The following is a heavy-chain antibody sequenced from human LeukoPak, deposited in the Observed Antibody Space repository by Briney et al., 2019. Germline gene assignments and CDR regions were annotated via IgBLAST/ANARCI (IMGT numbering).Heavy chain of an antibody. V-gene: IGHV1-69*13. CDR2: IIPIFGTA. D-gene: IGHD5-24*01. Sequence: SVKVSCKASGGTFSSYAISWVRQAPGQGLEWMGGIIPIFGTANYAQKFQGRVTITADESTSTAYMELSSLRSEDTAVYYCARDGYNYYYYYYGMDVWGQGTTVTVSS. CDR1: GGTFSSYA. CDR3: ARDGYNYYYYYYGMDV. J-gene: IGHJ6*02.